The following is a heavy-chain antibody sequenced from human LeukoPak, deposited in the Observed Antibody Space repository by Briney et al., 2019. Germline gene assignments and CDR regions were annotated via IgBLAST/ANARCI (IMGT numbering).Heavy chain of an antibody. Sequence: SETLSLTCTVSGGSISSYYWRWIPHPPGEGGEGIGYIYYSGSTKYNTSLKSRVTLSLYTSKNQFSLKLSSVTAADTDVYYCARDRGVVVTARRDWYFDLWGRGTLVTVSS. D-gene: IGHD2-21*02. J-gene: IGHJ2*01. CDR3: ARDRGVVVTARRDWYFDL. V-gene: IGHV4-59*01. CDR2: IYYSGST. CDR1: GGSISSYY.